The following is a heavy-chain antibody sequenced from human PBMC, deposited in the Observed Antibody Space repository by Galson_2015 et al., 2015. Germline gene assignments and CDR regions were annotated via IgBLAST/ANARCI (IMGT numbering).Heavy chain of an antibody. D-gene: IGHD2-2*01. CDR1: GFTFSSYE. V-gene: IGHV3-48*03. CDR3: AREDIVVVPAAPSNNYYYYYMDV. CDR2: ISSSGSTI. J-gene: IGHJ6*03. Sequence: SLRLSCAASGFTFSSYEMNWVRQAPGKGLEWVSYISSSGSTIYYADSVKGRFTISRDNAKNSLYLQMNSLRAEDTAVYYCAREDIVVVPAAPSNNYYYYYMDVWGKGTTVTVSS.